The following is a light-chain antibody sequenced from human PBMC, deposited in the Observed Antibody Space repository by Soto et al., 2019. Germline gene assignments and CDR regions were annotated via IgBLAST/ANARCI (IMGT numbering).Light chain of an antibody. CDR2: SNI. CDR1: SSNLGSDI. Sequence: QSVLTQPPSASGTPGQRVTISCSGSSSNLGSDIVNWYQQLPGTAPKLLIYSNIQRPSGVPDRFSGSKSGTSASLAISGLQSEDEADYYCAAWDGSLNGWVFGGGTKLTVL. V-gene: IGLV1-44*01. J-gene: IGLJ3*02. CDR3: AAWDGSLNGWV.